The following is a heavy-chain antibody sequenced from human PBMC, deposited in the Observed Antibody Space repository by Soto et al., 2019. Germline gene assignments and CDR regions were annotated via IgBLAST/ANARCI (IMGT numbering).Heavy chain of an antibody. J-gene: IGHJ5*02. CDR2: ISFDGTNK. CDR1: ELGFSTHA. CDR3: SASRDYNLFDP. V-gene: IGHV3-30-3*01. Sequence: GSRRLSGAASELGFSTHAMHWVRQAPGEGLEWVAVISFDGTNKYYADSVKGRFTISRDNSRSTLYLQMNSLRIEDTAVYYCSASRDYNLFDPWGQGTLVTVSS. D-gene: IGHD2-21*02.